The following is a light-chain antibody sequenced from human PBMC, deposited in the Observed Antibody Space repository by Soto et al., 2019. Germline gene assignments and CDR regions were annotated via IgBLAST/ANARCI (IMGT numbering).Light chain of an antibody. Sequence: EIVLTQSPGTLSLSPGEGATLSCRASQSINNRYLAWYQQKPGQAPRLLIYGASIRAPGIPDRFSGSGSGSDFTLTITRLEPEDFAVFYCQQYSGSLPYTFGQGTKLEIK. CDR1: QSINNRY. V-gene: IGKV3-20*01. CDR2: GAS. J-gene: IGKJ2*01. CDR3: QQYSGSLPYT.